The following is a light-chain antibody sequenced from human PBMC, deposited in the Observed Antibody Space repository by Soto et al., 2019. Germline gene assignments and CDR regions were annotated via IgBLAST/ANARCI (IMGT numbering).Light chain of an antibody. CDR1: SIDVGRYSY. CDR2: DVS. V-gene: IGLV2-11*01. Sequence: QSALTQPRSVSGSPGQSVSISCTVTSIDVGRYSYVSWYQQHPGKAPKLMIYDVSERPSGVPDRFSGSKSGNTASLTISGLQAEDEADYYCCSYAGTYTGVFGTGTKVTVL. J-gene: IGLJ1*01. CDR3: CSYAGTYTGV.